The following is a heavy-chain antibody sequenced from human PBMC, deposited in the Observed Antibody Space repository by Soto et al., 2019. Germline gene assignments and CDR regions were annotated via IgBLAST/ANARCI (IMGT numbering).Heavy chain of an antibody. Sequence: GGSLRLSCAASGFTFSSYAMSWVRQAPGKGLEWVSGISGSGGSTYYADSVKGRFTISRDNSKNTLYLQMNSLRAEDTAAYYCAKAPIRDCSSTSCYRFDPWGQGTLVTVSS. CDR1: GFTFSSYA. D-gene: IGHD2-2*01. CDR2: ISGSGGST. J-gene: IGHJ5*02. V-gene: IGHV3-23*01. CDR3: AKAPIRDCSSTSCYRFDP.